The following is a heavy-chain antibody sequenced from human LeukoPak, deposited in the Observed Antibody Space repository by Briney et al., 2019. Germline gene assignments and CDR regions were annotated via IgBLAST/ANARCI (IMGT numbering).Heavy chain of an antibody. CDR2: ISAYNGNT. V-gene: IGHV1-18*01. D-gene: IGHD6-19*01. J-gene: IGHJ4*02. Sequence: ASLKVSCKASGYTFTSYGISWVRQAPGQGLEWMGWISAYNGNTNYAQKLQGRVTMTTDTSTSTAYMELRSLSSDDTAVYYCACRRALGYSCGELGYWGQGTLVTVSS. CDR1: GYTFTSYG. CDR3: ACRRALGYSCGELGY.